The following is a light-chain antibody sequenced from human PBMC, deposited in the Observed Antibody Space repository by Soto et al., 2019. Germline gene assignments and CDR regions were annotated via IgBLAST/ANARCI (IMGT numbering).Light chain of an antibody. V-gene: IGLV4-60*03. CDR3: ETWDSNTRV. Sequence: QLVLTQSSSASASLGSSVKLTCTLCSGHSSYIIAWHQQQPGKAPRYLMKLEGSGSYNKGSGVPDRFSGSSSGADRYLTISNLQSEDEADYYCETWDSNTRVFGGGPSSPS. CDR1: SGHSSYI. J-gene: IGLJ2*01. CDR2: LEGSGSY.